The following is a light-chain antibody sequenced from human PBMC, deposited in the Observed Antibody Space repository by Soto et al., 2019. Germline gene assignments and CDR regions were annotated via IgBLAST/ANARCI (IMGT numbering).Light chain of an antibody. CDR3: QQFDRSPPSWT. CDR1: QSVSSNY. V-gene: IGKV3-20*01. Sequence: ETVLTQSPGTLSLSPGERATLSCRASQSVSSNYLAWYQQKPGQAPRLLMYGASTRATGIPDRFSGSGSGTDFTLTISRLEPEDFAVYYYQQFDRSPPSWTFGQGTKVEIK. CDR2: GAS. J-gene: IGKJ1*01.